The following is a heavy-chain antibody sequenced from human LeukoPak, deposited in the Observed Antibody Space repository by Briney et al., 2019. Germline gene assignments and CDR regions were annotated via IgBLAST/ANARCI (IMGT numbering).Heavy chain of an antibody. CDR2: ISSSGTTI. CDR3: ARRNYYGSGSYYLDY. CDR1: GFTFSSYE. D-gene: IGHD3-10*01. Sequence: GGSLRLSCAASGFTFSSYEMNWVRQAPGKGLEWVSYISSSGTTIYYADSVKGRFTISRDNAKNSLYLQMNSLRAEDTAVYYCARRNYYGSGSYYLDYWGQGTLVTVSS. V-gene: IGHV3-48*03. J-gene: IGHJ4*02.